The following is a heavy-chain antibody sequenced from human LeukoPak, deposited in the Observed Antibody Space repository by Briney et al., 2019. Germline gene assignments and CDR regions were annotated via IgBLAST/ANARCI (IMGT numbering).Heavy chain of an antibody. CDR2: ISGSDGST. CDR1: GFTFSSYA. J-gene: IGHJ4*02. CDR3: ARGHTAVTRHFDF. Sequence: PGGSLRLSCAASGFTFSSYAMSWVRQAPGKGLEWVSGISGSDGSTYYADSVKGRFTISRDNAKNSLYLQINSLTAEDTAVHYCARGHTAVTRHFDFWGQGTLVTVSS. D-gene: IGHD4-17*01. V-gene: IGHV3-23*01.